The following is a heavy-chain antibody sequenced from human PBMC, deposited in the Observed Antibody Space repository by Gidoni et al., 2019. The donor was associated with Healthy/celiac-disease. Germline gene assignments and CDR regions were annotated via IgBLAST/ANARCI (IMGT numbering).Heavy chain of an antibody. J-gene: IGHJ4*02. CDR1: GFTFSDYY. V-gene: IGHV3-11*06. CDR3: ARDLLYSGSSPLLGY. CDR2: ISSSSSYT. D-gene: IGHD1-26*01. Sequence: QVQLVESGGGLVKPGGSLSLSCAASGFTFSDYYLSWIRQAPGKGLEWVSYISSSSSYTNYADSVKGRFTISRDNAKNSLYLQMNSLRAEDTAVYYCARDLLYSGSSPLLGYWGQGTLVTVSS.